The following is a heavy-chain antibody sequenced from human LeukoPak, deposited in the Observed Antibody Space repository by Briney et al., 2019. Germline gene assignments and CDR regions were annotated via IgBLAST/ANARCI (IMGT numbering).Heavy chain of an antibody. D-gene: IGHD6-13*01. V-gene: IGHV3-30*18. CDR1: GFTFSSYG. J-gene: IGHJ4*02. CDR2: ISYDGSNK. CDR3: AKTQQLRIFDY. Sequence: GGSLRLSCAASGFTFSSYGIHWVRQAPGKGLEWVALISYDGSNKYYADSVKGRFTISRDNSKNTLYLQTNSLRAEDTAVYYCAKTQQLRIFDYWGQGTLVIVSS.